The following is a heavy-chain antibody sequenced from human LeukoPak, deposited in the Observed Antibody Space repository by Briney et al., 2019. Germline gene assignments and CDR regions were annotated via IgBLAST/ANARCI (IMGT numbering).Heavy chain of an antibody. CDR3: AKIAARDTGEGY. D-gene: IGHD6-6*01. Sequence: ASVKVSCKASGYTFTSNHIHWVRQAPGQGLEWMGVINPSGDSTSYAPNFQGRVTVTRDTSTSTVYMELNSLRSEDTAIYYCAKIAARDTGEGYWGQGTLVTVSS. J-gene: IGHJ4*02. CDR2: INPSGDST. V-gene: IGHV1-46*01. CDR1: GYTFTSNH.